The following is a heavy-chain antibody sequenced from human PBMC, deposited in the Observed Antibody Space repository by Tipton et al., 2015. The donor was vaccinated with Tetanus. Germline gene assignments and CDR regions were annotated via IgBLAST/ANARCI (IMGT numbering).Heavy chain of an antibody. D-gene: IGHD2-2*01. V-gene: IGHV5-51*01. CDR2: IYPGDSEP. Sequence: QLVQSGPEVKRPGESLRISCKASGYTFNTYWIAWVRQKPGKGLDWMGIIYPGDSEPRYSPSFQGQVTMSVDKSINTAYLQWSSLKASDSGMYYCVRHHLRTYASSCGSWGQGTMVTVSS. J-gene: IGHJ5*02. CDR3: VRHHLRTYASSCGS. CDR1: GYTFNTYW.